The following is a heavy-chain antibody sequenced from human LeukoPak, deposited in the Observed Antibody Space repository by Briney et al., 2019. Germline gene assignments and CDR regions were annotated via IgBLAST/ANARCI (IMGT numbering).Heavy chain of an antibody. Sequence: PSETLSLTCTVSGGSISSSSYYWGWIRQPPGEGLEWIGSIYYSGSTYYNPSLKSRVTISVDTSKNQFSLKLSSVTAADTAVYYCARHGYCSSTSCYRELSWFDPWGQGTLVTVSS. CDR3: ARHGYCSSTSCYRELSWFDP. J-gene: IGHJ5*02. CDR2: IYYSGST. V-gene: IGHV4-39*01. CDR1: GGSISSSSYY. D-gene: IGHD2-2*03.